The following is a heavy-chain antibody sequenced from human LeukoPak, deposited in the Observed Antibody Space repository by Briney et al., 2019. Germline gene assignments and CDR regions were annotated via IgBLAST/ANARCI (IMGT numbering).Heavy chain of an antibody. J-gene: IGHJ4*02. CDR2: IYNSGST. Sequence: SETLSLTCIVSRDSIRSYYWSWIRQPPEKGLEWIGNIYNSGSTKYNPSLKTRVTISLDTSNDQFSLKLNSVTAADTAVYYCARQTYDGYFDYWGQGTLVTVSS. CDR1: RDSIRSYY. CDR3: ARQTYDGYFDY. V-gene: IGHV4-59*08. D-gene: IGHD3-3*01.